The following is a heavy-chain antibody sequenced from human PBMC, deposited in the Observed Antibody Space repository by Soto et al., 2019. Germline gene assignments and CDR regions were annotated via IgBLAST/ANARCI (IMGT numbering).Heavy chain of an antibody. J-gene: IGHJ1*01. D-gene: IGHD3-9*01. CDR3: AKDVHYDIVTGIEYFHL. CDR2: ISGSGRIT. CDR1: GFTFSSYA. V-gene: IGHV3-23*01. Sequence: GGSLRLSCAASGFTFSSYAMSWVRRAPGKGLEWVSGISGSGRITKYADSVKGRFIISRDNFKNTLFLQMNSLRAEDTAVYYCAKDVHYDIVTGIEYFHLRDQATLGSGST.